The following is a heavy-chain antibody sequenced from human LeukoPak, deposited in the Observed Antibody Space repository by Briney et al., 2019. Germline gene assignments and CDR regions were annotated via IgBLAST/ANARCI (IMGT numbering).Heavy chain of an antibody. D-gene: IGHD4-17*01. Sequence: GRSLRLSCAASGFTFDDCAMHWVRQAPGKGLEWVSGISWNSGSIGYADSVKGRFTISRDNAKNSLYLQMNSLRAEDTALYYCAKDKGPYGDYYFDYWGQGTLVTVSS. CDR2: ISWNSGSI. J-gene: IGHJ4*02. V-gene: IGHV3-9*01. CDR1: GFTFDDCA. CDR3: AKDKGPYGDYYFDY.